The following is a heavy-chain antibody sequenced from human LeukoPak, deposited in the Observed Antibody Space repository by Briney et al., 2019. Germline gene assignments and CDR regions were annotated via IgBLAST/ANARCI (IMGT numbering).Heavy chain of an antibody. CDR3: AKNTPSGSMDL. Sequence: ASVKVSCKASGYTFPNYPMNWVRQASGQGLEWMGWINTNTGNPTYAQGFTGRFVFSLDTSVTTAYLQISSLKGEDTAVYYCAKNTPSGSMDLWGQGTLVTVSS. CDR1: GYTFPNYP. CDR2: INTNTGNP. J-gene: IGHJ4*02. D-gene: IGHD2/OR15-2a*01. V-gene: IGHV7-4-1*02.